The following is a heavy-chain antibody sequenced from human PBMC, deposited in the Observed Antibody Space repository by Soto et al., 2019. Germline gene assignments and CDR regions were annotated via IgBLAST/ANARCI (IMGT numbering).Heavy chain of an antibody. V-gene: IGHV3-33*01. CDR3: ARGTLGYRSSWDPGDAFDL. CDR1: GFTFSSYG. Sequence: GGSLRLSCAASGFTFSSYGMHWVRQAPGKGLEWVAVIWYDGSNKYYADSVKGRFTISRDNSKNTLYLQMNSLRAEDTAVYYCARGTLGYRSSWDPGDAFDLWGQGTMVTVS. CDR2: IWYDGSNK. D-gene: IGHD6-13*01. J-gene: IGHJ3*01.